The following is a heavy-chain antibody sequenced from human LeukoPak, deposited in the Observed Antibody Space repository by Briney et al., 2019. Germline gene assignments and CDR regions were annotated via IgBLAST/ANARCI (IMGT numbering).Heavy chain of an antibody. D-gene: IGHD3-22*01. V-gene: IGHV1-18*01. CDR2: IGAFNGNT. J-gene: IGHJ3*02. Sequence: ASVKVSCKASGYSFDRYGVSWVRQAPGQGLEWLGWIGAFNGNTNYAQNLQGRVTMTADTSTTTAYMELRSLSSDDTAMYYCARDFLSYDGSENHFEDTFDIWGQGTMVIVSS. CDR3: ARDFLSYDGSENHFEDTFDI. CDR1: GYSFDRYG.